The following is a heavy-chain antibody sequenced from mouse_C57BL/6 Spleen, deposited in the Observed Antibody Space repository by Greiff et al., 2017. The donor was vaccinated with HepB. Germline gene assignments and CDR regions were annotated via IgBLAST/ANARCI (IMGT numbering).Heavy chain of an antibody. CDR1: GFNIKNTY. D-gene: IGHD2-5*01. Sequence: EVQLQQSVAELVRPGASVKLSCTASGFNIKNTYMHWVKQRPEQGLEWIGRIDPANGNTKYAPKFQGKATITANTSSNPAYLQLISLTSEDTAISSCAPYSNYPYYAMDYWGQGTSVTVSS. CDR3: APYSNYPYYAMDY. CDR2: IDPANGNT. J-gene: IGHJ4*01. V-gene: IGHV14-3*01.